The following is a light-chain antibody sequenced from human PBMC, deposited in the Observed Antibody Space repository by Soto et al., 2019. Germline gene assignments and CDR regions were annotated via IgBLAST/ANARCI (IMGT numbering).Light chain of an antibody. V-gene: IGLV2-14*03. J-gene: IGLJ1*01. CDR1: GSDIGSYNY. CDR3: NAYSGASRYD. CDR2: DVT. Sequence: QSVLTQPASVSGSPGQSITISCTGTGSDIGSYNYVSWYQHHPGKVPKFIIYDVTNRPSGVSDRFSGSKSGNTASLTISGLQAEDEADNYSNAYSGASRYDFGPGTKVTVL.